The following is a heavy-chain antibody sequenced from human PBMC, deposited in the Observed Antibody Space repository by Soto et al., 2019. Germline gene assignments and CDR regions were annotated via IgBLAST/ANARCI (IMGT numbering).Heavy chain of an antibody. V-gene: IGHV1-69*01. CDR2: IIPLLGST. D-gene: IGHD3-16*01. J-gene: IGHJ6*02. CDR3: AMSDGPYFYYVLDV. Sequence: QVQVEQSGAEVKKPGSSLKVSCKTSGGPFSSQAFNWVRQARGHGLEWMGGIIPLLGSTTYAQKFQDRVTFTADESTSTVYMELSSLRSEDTATYFCAMSDGPYFYYVLDVWGRGTTVTVSS. CDR1: GGPFSSQA.